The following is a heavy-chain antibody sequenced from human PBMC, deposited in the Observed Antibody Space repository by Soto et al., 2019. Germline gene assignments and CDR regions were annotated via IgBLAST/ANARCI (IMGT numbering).Heavy chain of an antibody. J-gene: IGHJ4*02. CDR1: GGSIIRSSYY. D-gene: IGHD3-9*01. V-gene: IGHV4-39*01. CDR3: ARHRGYYDILTGYYTELNFDY. Sequence: SETLSLTCTVSGGSIIRSSYYWVWIRQPPGKGLEWIGSIYYSGSTYYNPSLKSRVTISVDTSKNQFSLKLSSVTAADTAVYYCARHRGYYDILTGYYTELNFDYWGQGTLVTVSS. CDR2: IYYSGST.